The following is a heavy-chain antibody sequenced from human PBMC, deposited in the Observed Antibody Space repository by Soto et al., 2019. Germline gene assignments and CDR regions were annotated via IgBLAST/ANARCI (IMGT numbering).Heavy chain of an antibody. J-gene: IGHJ5*02. V-gene: IGHV3-9*01. CDR2: ISWNSGSI. D-gene: IGHD3-10*01. Sequence: EVQLVESGGGLVQPGRSLRLSCAASGFTFDDYAMHWVRQAPGKGLEWVSGISWNSGSIGYADSVKGRFTISRDNAKNSLYLQMNSLRAEDTALYDCAKARGAGDWFDPWGQGTLVTVSS. CDR1: GFTFDDYA. CDR3: AKARGAGDWFDP.